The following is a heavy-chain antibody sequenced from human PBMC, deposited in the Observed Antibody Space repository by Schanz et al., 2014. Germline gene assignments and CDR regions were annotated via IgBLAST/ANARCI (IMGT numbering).Heavy chain of an antibody. V-gene: IGHV1-8*02. CDR1: RYTFNTYG. CDR2: MNPNSGTT. Sequence: QVQLVQSGAEVKKPGASVKVSCEASRYTFNTYGLNWVRQAPGQGLEWMGWMNPNSGTTGYAQKFQGRVTMTRNTSTSTAYMELRGLRSDDTAVYYCARGFDFWDRWGQGTLVIVSS. CDR3: ARGFDFWDR. J-gene: IGHJ4*02. D-gene: IGHD3-3*01.